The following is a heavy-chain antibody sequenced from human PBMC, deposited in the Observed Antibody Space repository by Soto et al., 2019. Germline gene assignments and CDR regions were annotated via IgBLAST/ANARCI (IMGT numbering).Heavy chain of an antibody. CDR3: ARRGGSSSGYYYYAFDV. CDR1: SDSMNSGGYY. V-gene: IGHV4-31*03. Sequence: SETLSLTCSVSSDSMNSGGYYWGWIRQHPGKGLEWIGYIYSNGDTYYNPSLKSRVTISVDTSKNQFSLNLTSVTAADTAVYYCARRGGSSSGYYYYAFDVWGQGTTVTVSS. J-gene: IGHJ6*02. D-gene: IGHD6-6*01. CDR2: IYSNGDT.